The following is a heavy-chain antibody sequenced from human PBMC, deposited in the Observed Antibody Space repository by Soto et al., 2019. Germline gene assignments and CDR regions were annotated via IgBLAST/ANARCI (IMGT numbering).Heavy chain of an antibody. D-gene: IGHD3-16*01. Sequence: QVQLVPSGAEVKNPGASVKVSCTASGYTFTRYGIGWARQAPGQGRAWMGWINTYNGNTNSAQHDHGRVTPTTDTSMSTAYRQLMSLRSTDTTIYYCAMVDVYVTPSPQDVLCQGTTVSVS. V-gene: IGHV1-18*01. J-gene: IGHJ6*02. CDR2: INTYNGNT. CDR1: GYTFTRYG. CDR3: AMVDVYVTPSPQDV.